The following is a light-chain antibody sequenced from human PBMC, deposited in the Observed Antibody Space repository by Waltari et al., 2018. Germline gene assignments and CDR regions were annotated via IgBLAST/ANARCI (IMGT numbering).Light chain of an antibody. V-gene: IGLV8-61*01. CDR3: VLYMGGAIL. CDR2: SPD. J-gene: IGLJ3*02. Sequence: QTVVTQEPSISVSPGGTVTLTCCLSSGSVSTNYYTSWYQQTPGQAPRPLIYSPDTRSSWVPDRFAGSILGNKAVLTVTGADAHDEADDHCVLYMGGAILFGGGTKLTVL. CDR1: SGSVSTNYY.